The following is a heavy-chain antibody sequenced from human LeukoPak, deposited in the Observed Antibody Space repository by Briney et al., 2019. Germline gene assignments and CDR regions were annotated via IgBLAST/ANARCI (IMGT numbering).Heavy chain of an antibody. Sequence: KSSETLSLTCTVSGGSISSSSYYWGWIRQPPGKGLEWIGSIYYSGSTYYNPSLKSRVTISVDTSKNQFSLKLSSVTAADTAVYYCARGGKAAVRFDLWGRGTLVTVSS. CDR2: IYYSGST. D-gene: IGHD2-15*01. J-gene: IGHJ2*01. CDR3: ARGGKAAVRFDL. CDR1: GGSISSSSYY. V-gene: IGHV4-39*01.